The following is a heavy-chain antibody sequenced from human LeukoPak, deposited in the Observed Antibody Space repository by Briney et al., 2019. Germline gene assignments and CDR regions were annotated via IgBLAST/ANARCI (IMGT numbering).Heavy chain of an antibody. D-gene: IGHD4-11*01. CDR1: GFTFTGHW. CDR2: INLDGSEK. Sequence: GGSLRLSCVASGFTFTGHWMSWVRQAPGKGLEWVANINLDGSEKYYVDSVEGRFTISRDNAKNLLYLQMNSLRDEDTAVYYCARELLTYSNHKLGHYMDVWGKGTTVTVSS. J-gene: IGHJ6*03. V-gene: IGHV3-7*01. CDR3: ARELLTYSNHKLGHYMDV.